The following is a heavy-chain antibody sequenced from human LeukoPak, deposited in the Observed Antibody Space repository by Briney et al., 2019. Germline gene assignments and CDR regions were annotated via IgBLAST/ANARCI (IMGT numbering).Heavy chain of an antibody. J-gene: IGHJ4*02. CDR1: GGSISSYY. CDR3: ARVWYD. Sequence: SETLSLTCTGSGGSISSYYWSWIRQPPGKGLEWISYIYYSGSTNYNPSLKSRVTISVDKSKNQFSLKLSSVTAADTAVYYCARVWYDWRQGTLVTVSS. CDR2: IYYSGST. D-gene: IGHD6-13*01. V-gene: IGHV4-59*12.